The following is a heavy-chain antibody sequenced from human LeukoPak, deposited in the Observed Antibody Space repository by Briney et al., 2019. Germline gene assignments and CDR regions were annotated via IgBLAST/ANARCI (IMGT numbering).Heavy chain of an antibody. CDR2: ISSGSKYI. CDR3: ARALSYSYGSMDF. Sequence: PGRSLRLSCADSGFTFSSYSMNWVRQAPGKGLGGVSSISSGSKYIYNADSVKGRFTISRDNAKNSLYLQLNSLRAEDTAVYYCARALSYSYGSMDFWGQGTLVIVSS. J-gene: IGHJ4*02. D-gene: IGHD5-18*01. CDR1: GFTFSSYS. V-gene: IGHV3-21*01.